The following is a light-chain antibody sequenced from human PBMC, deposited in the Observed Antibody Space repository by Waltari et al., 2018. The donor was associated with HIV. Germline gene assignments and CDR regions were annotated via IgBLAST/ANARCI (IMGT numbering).Light chain of an antibody. Sequence: EIVMTQSPATLSVSPGERATLSCRASQTVSSNLAWYQQTPGKAPRLLIHGASSRATGVPARFSGSGSGKEFTLTISSLQSEDFAVYYCQQYYKWPRTFGQGTKVEIK. CDR3: QQYYKWPRT. CDR1: QTVSSN. CDR2: GAS. J-gene: IGKJ1*01. V-gene: IGKV3-15*01.